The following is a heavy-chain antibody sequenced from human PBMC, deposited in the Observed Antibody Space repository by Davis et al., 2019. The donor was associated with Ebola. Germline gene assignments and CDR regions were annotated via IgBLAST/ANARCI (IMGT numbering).Heavy chain of an antibody. CDR1: GFTFSNAW. CDR3: ARDLPGGDWYFDL. CDR2: ISYDGSNK. Sequence: GESLKISCAASGFTFSNAWMSWVRQAPGKGLEWVAVISYDGSNKYYADSVKGRFTISRDNSKNTLYLQMSSLRAEDTAVYYCARDLPGGDWYFDLWGRGTLVTVSS. J-gene: IGHJ2*01. V-gene: IGHV3-30*03. D-gene: IGHD1-14*01.